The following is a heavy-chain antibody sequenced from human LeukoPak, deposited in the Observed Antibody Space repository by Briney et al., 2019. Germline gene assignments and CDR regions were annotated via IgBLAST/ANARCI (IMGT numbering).Heavy chain of an antibody. D-gene: IGHD1-1*01. J-gene: IGHJ6*03. V-gene: IGHV3-13*01. Sequence: QSGGSLRLSCAASGFTFSSFDMYWVRQPTGQGLEWVSTIGTASDTYYPGSVEGRFTLSRDNAKNSLYLQMNSLTAGDTAVYYCARGPPRGKYYYMDVWGKGTTVTVSS. CDR3: ARGPPRGKYYYMDV. CDR2: IGTASDT. CDR1: GFTFSSFD.